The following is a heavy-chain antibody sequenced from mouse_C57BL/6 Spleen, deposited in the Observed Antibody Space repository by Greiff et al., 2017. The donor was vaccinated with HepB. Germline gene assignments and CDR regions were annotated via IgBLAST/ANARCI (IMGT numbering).Heavy chain of an antibody. V-gene: IGHV5-4*01. CDR3: ARDQGEAFDY. J-gene: IGHJ2*01. CDR1: GFTFSSYA. Sequence: EVKLMESGGGLVKPGGSLKLSCAASGFTFSSYAMSWVRQTPEKRLEWVATISDGGSYTYYPDNVKGRFTISRDNAKNNLYLQMSHLKSEDTAMYYCARDQGEAFDYWGQGTTLTVSS. CDR2: ISDGGSYT.